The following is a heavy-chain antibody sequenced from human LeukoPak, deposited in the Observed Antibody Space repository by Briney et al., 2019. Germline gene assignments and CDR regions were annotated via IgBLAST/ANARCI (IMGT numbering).Heavy chain of an antibody. J-gene: IGHJ4*02. CDR3: ARLKGISGSYSGGYYFDY. CDR1: GGSISSSSYY. D-gene: IGHD1-26*01. Sequence: SETLSLTCTVSGGSISSSSYYWGWIRQPPGKGLEWIGSIYYSGSTYYNPSLKSRVTISVDTSKNQFSLKLSSVTAADTAVYYCARLKGISGSYSGGYYFDYWGQGTLVTVSS. CDR2: IYYSGST. V-gene: IGHV4-39*01.